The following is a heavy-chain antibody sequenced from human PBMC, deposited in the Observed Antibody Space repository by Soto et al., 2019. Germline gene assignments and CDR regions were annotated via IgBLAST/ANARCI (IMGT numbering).Heavy chain of an antibody. V-gene: IGHV1-69*12. CDR1: GGTFSNFA. CDR3: GRDRVMRGNSYYYGMDV. D-gene: IGHD2-21*01. CDR2: IIPKFSAP. J-gene: IGHJ6*02. Sequence: VLLEQSGAEVKKPGSSVKVSCKTSGGTFSNFAISWVRLAPGQGLEWMGVIIPKFSAPTYAQKFQGRVMITADESTSTAFMELSSLRSEDTAVYYCGRDRVMRGNSYYYGMDVWGQGTKVIVSS.